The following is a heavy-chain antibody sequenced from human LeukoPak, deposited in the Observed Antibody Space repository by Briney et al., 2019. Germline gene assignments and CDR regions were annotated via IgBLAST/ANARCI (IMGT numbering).Heavy chain of an antibody. J-gene: IGHJ4*02. V-gene: IGHV1-18*01. D-gene: IGHD6-13*01. CDR3: AREEPGISPSTFDY. CDR2: ISAYNGNT. CDR1: GYTFTSYG. Sequence: ASVKVSCKASGYTFTSYGISWVRQAPGQGLEWMGWISAYNGNTNYAQKLQGRVTMTTDTSTSTAYMELRSLRSDDTAVYYCAREEPGISPSTFDYWGQGTLVTVSS.